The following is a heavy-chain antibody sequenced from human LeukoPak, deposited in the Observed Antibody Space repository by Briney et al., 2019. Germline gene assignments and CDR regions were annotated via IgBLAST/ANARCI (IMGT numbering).Heavy chain of an antibody. CDR2: ISAYNGNT. CDR3: ARSGLHYYDSSGYYY. J-gene: IGHJ4*02. CDR1: GYTFTSYG. D-gene: IGHD3-22*01. V-gene: IGHV1-18*01. Sequence: ASVKVSCKASGYTFTSYGISWVRQAPGQGLEWMGWISAYNGNTNYAQKLQGRVTMTTDTSTSTAYMELRSLRSDDTAVYYCARSGLHYYDSSGYYYRGQGTLVTVSS.